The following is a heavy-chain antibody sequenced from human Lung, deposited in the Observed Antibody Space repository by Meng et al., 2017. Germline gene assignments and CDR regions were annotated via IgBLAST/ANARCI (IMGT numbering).Heavy chain of an antibody. Sequence: QVQVVQSGAEVRNPGASVKVSCKTSGYTFIRHGITWVRQAPGQGLEWMGWISVHNGNTNYAEKFQGRVTVTTDTSTNTAYMELRSLTSDDTAVYYCARDLKPEGIATEYLDYWGQGTLVTVSS. CDR3: ARDLKPEGIATEYLDY. CDR1: GYTFIRHG. V-gene: IGHV1-18*01. D-gene: IGHD6-13*01. J-gene: IGHJ4*02. CDR2: ISVHNGNT.